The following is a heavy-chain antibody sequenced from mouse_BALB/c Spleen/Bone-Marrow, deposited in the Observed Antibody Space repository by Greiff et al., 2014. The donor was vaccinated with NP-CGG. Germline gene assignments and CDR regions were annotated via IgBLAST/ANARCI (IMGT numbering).Heavy chain of an antibody. CDR3: ARYYYGSSLFAY. D-gene: IGHD1-1*01. J-gene: IGHJ3*01. CDR1: GFNIKDTY. CDR2: IDPANGNT. Sequence: DVQLQESGAELVKPGASVKLSCTASGFNIKDTYMYWVKQRPEQGLEWIGRIDPANGNTKYDPKFRDKATITADTSSNTAYLQLSSLTSEDTAVYYCARYYYGSSLFAYWGQGTLVTVSA. V-gene: IGHV14-3*02.